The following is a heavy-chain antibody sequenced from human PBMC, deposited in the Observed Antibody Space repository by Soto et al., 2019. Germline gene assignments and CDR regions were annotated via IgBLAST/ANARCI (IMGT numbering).Heavy chain of an antibody. CDR3: ARDLTYSSSWSNWFDP. J-gene: IGHJ5*02. CDR2: INPSGGST. V-gene: IGHV1-46*01. D-gene: IGHD6-13*01. CDR1: GYTFTSYY. Sequence: GASVKVSCKASGYTFTSYYMHWVRQAHGQGLEWMGIINPSGGSTSYAQKLQGRVTMTTDTSTSTAYMELRSLRSDDTAVYYCARDLTYSSSWSNWFDPWGQGTLVTVSS.